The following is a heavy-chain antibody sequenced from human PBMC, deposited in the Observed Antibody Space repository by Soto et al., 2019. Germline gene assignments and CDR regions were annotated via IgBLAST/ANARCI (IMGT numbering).Heavy chain of an antibody. CDR1: GGSISSYY. Sequence: QVQLQESGPGLVKPSETLSLTCTVSGGSISSYYWSWIRQPPGKGLEWIGYIYYSGSTNYNPSLKSRVTISVDSSKNQFSLKLSSVTAADTAVYYCARVQGWGYSSGRVDYWGQGTLVTVSS. CDR3: ARVQGWGYSSGRVDY. CDR2: IYYSGST. J-gene: IGHJ4*02. V-gene: IGHV4-59*01. D-gene: IGHD6-19*01.